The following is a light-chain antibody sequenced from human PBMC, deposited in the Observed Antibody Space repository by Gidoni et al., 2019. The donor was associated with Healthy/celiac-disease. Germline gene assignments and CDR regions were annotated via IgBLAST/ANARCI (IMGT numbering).Light chain of an antibody. CDR1: QSLSSW. CDR2: KAS. J-gene: IGKJ1*01. Sequence: DIQMTQSPSTLSASVGDRVTITCRASQSLSSWLDWYQQKPGKAPKPLIYKASSLESGVPSRVSGSGSGTEFTLTISSLQPDDFATYYCQQYNSYWTFGQGTKVEIK. CDR3: QQYNSYWT. V-gene: IGKV1-5*03.